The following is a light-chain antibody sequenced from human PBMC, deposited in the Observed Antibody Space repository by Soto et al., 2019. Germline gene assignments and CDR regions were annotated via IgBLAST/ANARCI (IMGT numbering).Light chain of an antibody. CDR3: QSYDSSLSGSVV. Sequence: QSVLTQPPSVSGAPGQRVTISCTGSSSNIGAGYDIHWYQQLPGTAPKLLIYGNINRPSGVPDRFSGSKSGTSAPLAITGLQAEDEADYYCQSYDSSLSGSVVFGGGTKLTVL. CDR2: GNI. V-gene: IGLV1-40*01. J-gene: IGLJ2*01. CDR1: SSNIGAGYD.